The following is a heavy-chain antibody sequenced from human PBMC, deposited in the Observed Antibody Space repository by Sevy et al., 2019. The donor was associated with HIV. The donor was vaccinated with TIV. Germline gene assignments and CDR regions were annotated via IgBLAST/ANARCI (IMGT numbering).Heavy chain of an antibody. Sequence: SQTLSLTCAISGDSVSSNSAAWNWIRQSPSRGLEWLGRTYYRSKWYNDYAGSVKSRITINPDTSKNQFSLQLNSVTPEDTAVYYCARAGYYSSGTRLYYFDYWGQGTLVTVSS. D-gene: IGHD3-10*01. J-gene: IGHJ4*02. CDR3: ARAGYYSSGTRLYYFDY. CDR1: GDSVSSNSAA. V-gene: IGHV6-1*01. CDR2: TYYRSKWYN.